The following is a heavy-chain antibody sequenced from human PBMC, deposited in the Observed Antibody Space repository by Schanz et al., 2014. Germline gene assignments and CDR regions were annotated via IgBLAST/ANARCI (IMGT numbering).Heavy chain of an antibody. J-gene: IGHJ5*02. Sequence: EVQLVESGGGLVQPGGSLRLSCAASGFTFSTSTMHWVRQAPGKGLVWVARIKSDGSSTSYADSVKGRFTISRDNAKNTLYLQMNRLRAEDTAVYYCARPALWFGDNCFDPGGQGTLVTVSS. D-gene: IGHD3-10*01. CDR1: GFTFSTST. CDR3: ARPALWFGDNCFDP. V-gene: IGHV3-74*02. CDR2: IKSDGSST.